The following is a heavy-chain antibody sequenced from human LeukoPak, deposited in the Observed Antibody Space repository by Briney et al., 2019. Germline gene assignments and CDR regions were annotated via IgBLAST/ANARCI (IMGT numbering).Heavy chain of an antibody. V-gene: IGHV1-69*13. CDR1: GGTFSSYA. CDR3: ATRYYYDSSGYYYVY. CDR2: IIPIFGTA. J-gene: IGHJ4*02. Sequence: SVKVSCKASGGTFSSYAISWVRQPPGQGHELMGGIIPIFGTANYARQFKARVTITADESTSTAYMELSSLRPEDTAVYYCATRYYYDSSGYYYVYWGQGTLVTVSS. D-gene: IGHD3-22*01.